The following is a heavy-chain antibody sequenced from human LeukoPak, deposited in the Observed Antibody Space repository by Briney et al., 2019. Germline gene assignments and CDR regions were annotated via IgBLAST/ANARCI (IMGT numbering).Heavy chain of an antibody. J-gene: IGHJ4*02. Sequence: GGSLRLSCEASGFIFSTYGMHWVRQAPGKGLEWVAVIWYDGSNKYYADSVKGRFTISGDNSKNTLYLQMSSLRAEDTAVYYCVREKSGYTNGWYLFDYWGQGTLVTVSS. V-gene: IGHV3-33*01. CDR1: GFIFSTYG. CDR2: IWYDGSNK. D-gene: IGHD6-19*01. CDR3: VREKSGYTNGWYLFDY.